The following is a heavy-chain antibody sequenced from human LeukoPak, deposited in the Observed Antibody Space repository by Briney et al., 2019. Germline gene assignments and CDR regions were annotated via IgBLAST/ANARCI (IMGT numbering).Heavy chain of an antibody. CDR1: GYNFPDYR. J-gene: IGHJ3*02. CDR3: AVIYAVVGTFDI. CDR2: LYPDDSDT. V-gene: IGHV5-51*01. D-gene: IGHD2-8*01. Sequence: GESLKISCKGSGYNFPDYRIGWVRQLPGKGLEWIGILYPDDSDTKYSPSFQGQVTISVDMSISTAYLQWSSLQASDTAIYYCAVIYAVVGTFDIWGQGTVVTVSS.